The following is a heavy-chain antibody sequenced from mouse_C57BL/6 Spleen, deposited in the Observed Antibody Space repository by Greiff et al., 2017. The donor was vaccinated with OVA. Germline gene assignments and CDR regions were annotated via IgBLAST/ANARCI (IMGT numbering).Heavy chain of an antibody. CDR2: IYPGDGDT. J-gene: IGHJ3*01. V-gene: IGHV1-82*01. D-gene: IGHD2-4*01. CDR1: GYAFSSSW. Sequence: VQLQQSGPELVKPGASVKISCKASGYAFSSSWMNWVKQRPGKGLEWIGRIYPGDGDTNYNGKFKGKATLTADKSSSTAYMQLSSLTSEDSAVYFCARGYYDYDPWFAYWGQGTLVTVSA. CDR3: ARGYYDYDPWFAY.